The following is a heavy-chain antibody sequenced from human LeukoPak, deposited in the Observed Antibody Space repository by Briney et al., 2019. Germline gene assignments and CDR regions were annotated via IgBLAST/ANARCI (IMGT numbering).Heavy chain of an antibody. D-gene: IGHD5-18*01. V-gene: IGHV4-61*02. CDR1: GGSISSGGYY. J-gene: IGHJ6*03. Sequence: SETLSLTCTVSGGSISSGGYYWSWIRQPPGKGLEWIGRIYTSGSTNYNPSLKSRVTMSVDTSKNQFSLKLSSVTAADTAVYYCARDSGYSYGFDYYYMDVWGKGTTVTVSS. CDR2: IYTSGST. CDR3: ARDSGYSYGFDYYYMDV.